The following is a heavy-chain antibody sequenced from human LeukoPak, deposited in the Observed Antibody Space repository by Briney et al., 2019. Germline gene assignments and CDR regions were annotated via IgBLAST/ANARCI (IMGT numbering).Heavy chain of an antibody. CDR2: ISSSGSTI. D-gene: IGHD2-2*01. CDR1: GFTFCSYS. J-gene: IGHJ6*03. Sequence: GGSLRLSCAASGFTFCSYSMNWLRQAPGKGLEWVLYISSSGSTIYYADPVKGRFTISRDNAKNSLFLQMNSLRAEDTAVYYCARGGCSSTSCYYMDVWGEGTTVTVSS. CDR3: ARGGCSSTSCYYMDV. V-gene: IGHV3-48*01.